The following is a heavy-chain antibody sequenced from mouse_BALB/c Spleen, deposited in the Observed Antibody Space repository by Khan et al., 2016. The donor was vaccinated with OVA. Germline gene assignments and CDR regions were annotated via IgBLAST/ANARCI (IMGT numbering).Heavy chain of an antibody. J-gene: IGHJ4*01. CDR3: ARSLVDYYAMDY. V-gene: IGHV5-9-3*01. Sequence: ELVESGGGVVKPGGSLKLSCSASGFTFSSFAMSWVRQTPEKRLEWVATISTGGHYTFYPASVKGRFTISRDNARNTLYLQMSSLRSEDTAMYYCARSLVDYYAMDYWGQGTSVTVSS. CDR1: GFTFSSFA. CDR2: ISTGGHYT. D-gene: IGHD2-2*01.